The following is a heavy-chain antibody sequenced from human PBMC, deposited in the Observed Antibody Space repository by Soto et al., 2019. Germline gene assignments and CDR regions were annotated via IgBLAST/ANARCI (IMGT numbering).Heavy chain of an antibody. CDR2: INHSGST. J-gene: IGHJ4*02. CDR3: ARGHYYTNGGYCSGGSCPRRWPTRRYFDY. CDR1: GGSFSGYY. D-gene: IGHD2-15*01. V-gene: IGHV4-34*01. Sequence: SETLSLTCAVYGGSFSGYYWSWIRQPPGKGLEWIGEINHSGSTNYNPSLKSRVTISVDTSKNQFSLKLSSVTAADTAVYYCARGHYYTNGGYCSGGSCPRRWPTRRYFDYWGQGTLVTVSS.